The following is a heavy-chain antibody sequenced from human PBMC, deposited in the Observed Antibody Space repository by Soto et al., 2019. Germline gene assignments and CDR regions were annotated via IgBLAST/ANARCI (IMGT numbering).Heavy chain of an antibody. CDR2: IYYSGST. Sequence: SETLSLTCTVSGGSISSGDYYWSWIRQPPGKGLEWIGYIYYSGSTYYNPSLKSRVTISVDTSKNQFSLKLSSVTAADTAVYYCARVVAAKLYSYNGMDVWGQGTTVTVSS. D-gene: IGHD2-15*01. V-gene: IGHV4-30-4*01. CDR3: ARVVAAKLYSYNGMDV. CDR1: GGSISSGDYY. J-gene: IGHJ6*02.